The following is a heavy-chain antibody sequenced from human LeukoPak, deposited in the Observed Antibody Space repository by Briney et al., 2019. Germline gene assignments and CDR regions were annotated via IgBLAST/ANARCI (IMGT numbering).Heavy chain of an antibody. CDR2: ISPYNGNT. CDR3: ARDGGYFDY. V-gene: IGHV1-18*01. CDR1: GYTFRSYG. Sequence: GASVKVSCKASGYTFRSYGLSWVRQAPGQGLEWMGWISPYNGNTNYAQRFQGRVTMTTDTSTSTAYMELRSLRFDDTAVYYCARDGGYFDYWGRGTLVTVSS. J-gene: IGHJ4*02.